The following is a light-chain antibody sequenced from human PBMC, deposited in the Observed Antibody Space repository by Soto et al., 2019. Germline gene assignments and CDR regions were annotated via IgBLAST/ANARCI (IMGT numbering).Light chain of an antibody. CDR2: DVS. CDR3: SSFTSRHTYV. CDR1: SSDIGGYNY. V-gene: IGLV2-14*01. Sequence: QSALTQPASVSGSPGQSTTISCTGTSSDIGGYNYVSWYQQLPGEAPKLIIYDVSDRPSGVSTRFSGSKSGNTASLTNSGLQAEDEGDYYCSSFTSRHTYVFGTGTKLTVL. J-gene: IGLJ1*01.